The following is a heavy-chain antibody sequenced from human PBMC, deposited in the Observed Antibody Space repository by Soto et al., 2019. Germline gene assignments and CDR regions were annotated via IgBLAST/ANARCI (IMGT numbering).Heavy chain of an antibody. CDR1: GYTFSSHY. V-gene: IGHV1-46*01. CDR2: IDPSVGTT. Sequence: ASVKVSCKASGYTFSSHYMHWVRQVPGQGLEWMGIIDPSVGTTNYAQKFQGRVTMTRDTSTSTVYMELSSLRSEDTAVYYCARESVGRYDFESSGDFDYWGQGTLVTVSS. CDR3: ARESVGRYDFESSGDFDY. J-gene: IGHJ4*02. D-gene: IGHD3-22*01.